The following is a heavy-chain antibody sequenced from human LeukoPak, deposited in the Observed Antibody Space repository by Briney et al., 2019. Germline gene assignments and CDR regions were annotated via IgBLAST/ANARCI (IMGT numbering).Heavy chain of an antibody. CDR2: ISGDGGST. J-gene: IGHJ4*02. V-gene: IGHV3-43*02. Sequence: GGSLRLSCAASGFTFDDYAMHWVRQAPGKGLEWVSLISGDGGSTYYVDSVKGRFTISRDNSKNSLYLQMNSLRTEDTALYYCAKDMYYYDSSAFDYWGQGTLVTVSS. D-gene: IGHD3-22*01. CDR1: GFTFDDYA. CDR3: AKDMYYYDSSAFDY.